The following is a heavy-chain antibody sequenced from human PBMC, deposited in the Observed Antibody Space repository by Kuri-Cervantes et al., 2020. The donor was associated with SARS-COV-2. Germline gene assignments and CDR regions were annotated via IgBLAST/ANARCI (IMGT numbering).Heavy chain of an antibody. D-gene: IGHD2-15*01. CDR1: GYTFTGYY. V-gene: IGHV1-2*02. CDR3: ARDAWSGRHCAGGSCQPLDY. CDR2: INPNSGGT. J-gene: IGHJ4*02. Sequence: ASVKVSCKASGYTFTGYYMHWVRQAPGQGLEWMGWINPNSGGTNYAQKFQGRVTMTRDTSISTAYMELSRLRSDDTAVYYCARDAWSGRHCAGGSCQPLDYWCQGALVTVSS.